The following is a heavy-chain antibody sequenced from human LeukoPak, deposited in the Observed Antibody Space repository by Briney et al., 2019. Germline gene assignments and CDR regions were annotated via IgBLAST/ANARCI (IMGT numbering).Heavy chain of an antibody. D-gene: IGHD1-26*01. CDR1: GDSISSYY. V-gene: IGHV4-59*08. CDR2: IYYSGSA. CDR3: ARHSRSYYDFDY. J-gene: IGHJ4*02. Sequence: SETLSLTCTVPGDSISSYYWSWIRQPPGKGLEWIGYIYYSGSANYNPSLKSRVTISVDTSKNHFSLKLSSVTAADTAVYYCARHSRSYYDFDYWGQGTLVTVSS.